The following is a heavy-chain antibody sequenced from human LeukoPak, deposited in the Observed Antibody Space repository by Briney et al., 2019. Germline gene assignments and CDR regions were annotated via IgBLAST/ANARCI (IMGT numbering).Heavy chain of an antibody. D-gene: IGHD3-10*01. CDR3: ARDQEYYGSGSYFNWFDP. V-gene: IGHV4-59*01. Sequence: PETLSLTCTVSGGFISNYYWSWIRQPPGKGLEWIGYIYHSGRTNYNPSLKSRVAISIDTSKNQFSLKLSSVTAADTAVYFCARDQEYYGSGSYFNWFDPWGQGTLVTVSS. J-gene: IGHJ5*02. CDR1: GGFISNYY. CDR2: IYHSGRT.